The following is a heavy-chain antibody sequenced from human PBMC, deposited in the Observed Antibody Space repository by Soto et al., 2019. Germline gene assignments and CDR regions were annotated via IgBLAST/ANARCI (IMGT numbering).Heavy chain of an antibody. CDR3: AFTTANWGEAFDY. V-gene: IGHV3-74*03. J-gene: IGHJ4*02. CDR1: GFTLSSYW. Sequence: EVQLVESGGGLVQPGGSLRLSCAASGFTLSSYWMYWVRQAPGKGLVWVSRINSDGSTTTYADSVKGRFTISRENAKNTLYLQMNSLRAEDTAVYYCAFTTANWGEAFDYWGQGTLVTVSS. CDR2: INSDGSTT. D-gene: IGHD2-21*02.